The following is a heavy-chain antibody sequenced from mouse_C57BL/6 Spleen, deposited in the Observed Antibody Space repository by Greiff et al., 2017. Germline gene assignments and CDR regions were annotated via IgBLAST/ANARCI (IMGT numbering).Heavy chain of an antibody. CDR2: IHPNSGST. D-gene: IGHD1-1*01. Sequence: QVQLQQPGAELVKPGASVTLSCKASGYTFTSYWMHWVKQRPGQGLEWLGMIHPNSGSTNYNEKFKSKATLTVDKSSSTAYMQLSSPTSEDSAVYYCARYPKPFSITTVVPAWFAYWGQGTLVTVSA. CDR3: ARYPKPFSITTVVPAWFAY. CDR1: GYTFTSYW. J-gene: IGHJ3*01. V-gene: IGHV1-64*01.